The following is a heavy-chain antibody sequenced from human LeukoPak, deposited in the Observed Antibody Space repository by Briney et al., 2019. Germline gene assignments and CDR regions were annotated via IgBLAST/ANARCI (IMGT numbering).Heavy chain of an antibody. J-gene: IGHJ4*02. CDR2: ISHEGSEK. CDR3: ATDRGWFFDN. D-gene: IGHD2-15*01. Sequence: GGSLRLSCAASGFTFSSSGMHWVRQAPGTGLEWAAFISHEGSEKYFADSVKGRFTISRDNSKNTLYLQMNSLRDEDTAVYYCATDRGWFFDNWGQGTLVTVAS. V-gene: IGHV3-30*03. CDR1: GFTFSSSG.